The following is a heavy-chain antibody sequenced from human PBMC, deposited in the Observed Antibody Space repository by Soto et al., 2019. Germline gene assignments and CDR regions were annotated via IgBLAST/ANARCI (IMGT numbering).Heavy chain of an antibody. CDR3: ARPQTSSSWKSPADY. D-gene: IGHD6-13*01. Sequence: GGSLRLSCEVSGLTFNTSGMHWVRQAPGKGLEWLAVISYDGATQYYGDTVKGRFTISRDNSKNTLFLHMGRLRAEDTAMYYCARPQTSSSWKSPADYWGQGTLVTVSS. CDR2: ISYDGATQ. CDR1: GLTFNTSG. V-gene: IGHV3-30*03. J-gene: IGHJ4*02.